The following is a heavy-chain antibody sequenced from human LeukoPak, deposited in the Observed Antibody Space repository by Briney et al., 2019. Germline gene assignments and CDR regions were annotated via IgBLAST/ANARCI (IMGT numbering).Heavy chain of an antibody. D-gene: IGHD4-23*01. CDR2: IIPIFGTA. V-gene: IGHV1-69*13. CDR3: AREGGGNSRAYDY. CDR1: GYTFTSYY. Sequence: SVKVSCKASGYTFTSYYMHWVRQAPGQGLEWMGGIIPIFGTANYAQKFQGRVTITADESTSTAYMELSSLRSEDTAVYYCAREGGGNSRAYDYWGQGTLVTVSS. J-gene: IGHJ4*02.